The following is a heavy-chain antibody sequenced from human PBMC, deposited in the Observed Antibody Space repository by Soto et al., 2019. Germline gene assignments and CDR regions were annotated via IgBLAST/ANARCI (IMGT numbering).Heavy chain of an antibody. CDR2: ISSSSSYI. V-gene: IGHV3-21*01. J-gene: IGHJ3*02. CDR3: ARGRTFRVNDAFDI. CDR1: GFTFSSYS. Sequence: EVQLVESGGGLVKPGGSLRLSCAASGFTFSSYSMNWVRQAPVKGLEWVSSISSSSSYIYYADSVKGRFTISRDNAKNSLYLQMNSLRAEDTAVYYCARGRTFRVNDAFDIWGQGTMVTVSS. D-gene: IGHD2-21*01.